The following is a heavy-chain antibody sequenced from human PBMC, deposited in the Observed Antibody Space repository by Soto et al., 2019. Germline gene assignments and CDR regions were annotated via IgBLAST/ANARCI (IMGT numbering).Heavy chain of an antibody. J-gene: IGHJ3*02. CDR2: ISSSSSTI. Sequence: EVQLVESGGGLVQPGGSLRLSCAASGFTFSSYSMNWVRQAPGKGLEWVSYISSSSSTIYYAYSVKGRFTISRDNAKNSLYLQMNSLRAEDTAVYYCARGSYSAVIVGATIAFDIWGQGTMVTVSS. CDR1: GFTFSSYS. CDR3: ARGSYSAVIVGATIAFDI. V-gene: IGHV3-48*01. D-gene: IGHD1-26*01.